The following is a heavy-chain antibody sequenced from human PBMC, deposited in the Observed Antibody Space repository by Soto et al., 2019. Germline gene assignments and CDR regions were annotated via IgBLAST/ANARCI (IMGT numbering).Heavy chain of an antibody. J-gene: IGHJ5*02. D-gene: IGHD2-15*01. Sequence: QVQLQQWGAGLLKPSETLSLTCAVYGGSFSGYYWSWIRQPPGKGLEWIREINHSGSTNYNPSLKSRVTISVDTSKNQFSLKLSSVTAADTAVYYCARGEGYCSGGSCYSWFDPWGQGTLVTVSS. CDR1: GGSFSGYY. V-gene: IGHV4-34*01. CDR3: ARGEGYCSGGSCYSWFDP. CDR2: INHSGST.